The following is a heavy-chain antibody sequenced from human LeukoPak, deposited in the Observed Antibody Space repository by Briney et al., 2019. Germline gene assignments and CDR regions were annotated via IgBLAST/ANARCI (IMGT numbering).Heavy chain of an antibody. J-gene: IGHJ6*02. V-gene: IGHV4-34*01. CDR3: ARGDSSGWYRTYYYYSGMDV. CDR1: GGPFSGYY. Sequence: SETLSLTCAVYGGPFSGYYWSWIRQPPGKGLEWIGEINHSGSTNYNPSLKSRVTISVDTSKNQFSLKLSSVTAADTAVYYCARGDSSGWYRTYYYYSGMDVWGQGTTVTVSS. CDR2: INHSGST. D-gene: IGHD6-19*01.